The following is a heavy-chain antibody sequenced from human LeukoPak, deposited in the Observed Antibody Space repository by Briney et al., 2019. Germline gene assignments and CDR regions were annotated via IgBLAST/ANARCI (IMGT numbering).Heavy chain of an antibody. CDR3: ARAVVTMVRGVIINYYYYYMDV. CDR1: GYTFTSYY. J-gene: IGHJ6*03. D-gene: IGHD3-10*01. V-gene: IGHV1-46*01. Sequence: GASVKVSCKASGYTFTSYYMHWVRQAPGQGLEWMGIINPSGGSTSYAQKFQGRVTMTRDTSTSTVYMELSSLRSEDTAVYYCARAVVTMVRGVIINYYYYYMDVWGKGTTVTVSS. CDR2: INPSGGST.